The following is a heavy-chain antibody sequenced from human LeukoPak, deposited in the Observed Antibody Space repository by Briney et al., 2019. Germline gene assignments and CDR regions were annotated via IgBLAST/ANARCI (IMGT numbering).Heavy chain of an antibody. CDR3: ASYSYDTSGYYYAFGY. J-gene: IGHJ4*02. D-gene: IGHD3-22*01. CDR2: VSFSGIT. V-gene: IGHV4-59*01. Sequence: SETLSLTCTVTGVSISSYYWSWIRQPPGRGLEWIGYVSFSGITDLNPSLKSRVTVSRDTSKNQFSLRLLSVTAADTAVYFCASYSYDTSGYYYAFGYWGQGLLVTVSS. CDR1: GVSISSYY.